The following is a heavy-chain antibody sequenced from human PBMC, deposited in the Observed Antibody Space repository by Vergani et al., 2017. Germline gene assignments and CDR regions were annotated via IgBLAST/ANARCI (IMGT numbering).Heavy chain of an antibody. V-gene: IGHV4-61*02. Sequence: QVKLQESGPGLLKPSQTLSLTCTVSGESIRSGSHYWSWIRQPAGKGPEWIGHIHTGGSTDLNPSFKSRVSISVDTSKSQFSLTLNSVTVADTAVYYCARSRPYCTSGSCPAIWGQGTLVTVSS. CDR1: GESIRSGSHY. CDR3: ARSRPYCTSGSCPAI. D-gene: IGHD2-15*01. J-gene: IGHJ4*02. CDR2: IHTGGST.